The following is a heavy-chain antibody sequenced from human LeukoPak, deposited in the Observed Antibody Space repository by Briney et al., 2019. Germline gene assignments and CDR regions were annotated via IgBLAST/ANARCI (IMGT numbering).Heavy chain of an antibody. J-gene: IGHJ3*02. D-gene: IGHD5-24*01. CDR3: ARARRDGNTGLAFDI. CDR1: GFNFGNYW. CDR2: IKQDGNEK. V-gene: IGHV3-7*01. Sequence: PGGSLRLSCAGSGFNFGNYWVSWVRQTPGKGLEWVANIKQDGNEKFYVDSVRGRFNIFRENAKNSLYLQMNSLRAEDTAVYYCARARRDGNTGLAFDIWGQRTMVTVSS.